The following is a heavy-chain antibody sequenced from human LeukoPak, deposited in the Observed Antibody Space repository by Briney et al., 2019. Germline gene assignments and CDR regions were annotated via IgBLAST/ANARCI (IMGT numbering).Heavy chain of an antibody. CDR1: GGSISSNY. CDR3: ASGERVANFDF. CDR2: IYDNGYSAST. J-gene: IGHJ4*02. V-gene: IGHV4-59*01. D-gene: IGHD1-1*01. Sequence: PSETLSLTCTVSGGSISSNYWSWIRQPPGKGLEWIGNIYDNGYSASTNYNPSLKSRVAISVDTSKNQFSLNLNSVTAADTAIYYCASGERVANFDFWGQGTLVTVSS.